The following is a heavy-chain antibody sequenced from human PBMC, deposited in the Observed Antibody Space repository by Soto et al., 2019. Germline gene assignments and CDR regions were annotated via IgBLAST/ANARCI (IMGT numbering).Heavy chain of an antibody. V-gene: IGHV2-5*01. Sequence: SGPRRVKPTQTVAVTCTFSGFSLSTSGVGVGWIRQPPGKTLEWLALTYWNDDKRYSQSLKSRLTITKDTSKNQVVLTMTNMDPVDTATYHCAQLTYTGTGSYSSDYWGQAILVTV. CDR2: TYWNDDK. CDR3: AQLTYTGTGSYSSDY. J-gene: IGHJ4*02. D-gene: IGHD2-8*02. CDR1: GFSLSTSGVG.